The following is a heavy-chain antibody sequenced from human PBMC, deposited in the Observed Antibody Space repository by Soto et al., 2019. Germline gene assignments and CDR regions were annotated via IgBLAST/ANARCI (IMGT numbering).Heavy chain of an antibody. D-gene: IGHD2-2*01. V-gene: IGHV3-33*01. CDR1: GFTFSSYG. CDR3: ASGCSSTSCYESYFDY. CDR2: IWYDGRNK. J-gene: IGHJ4*02. Sequence: QVQLVESGGGVVQPGGSLGLSCAAFGFTFSSYGMHWVRQAPGKWLEWVAVIWYDGRNKYYADSVMGRFPISRDNSKNTLYLQMNSLRAEDTAVYYCASGCSSTSCYESYFDYWGQGTLVTVCS.